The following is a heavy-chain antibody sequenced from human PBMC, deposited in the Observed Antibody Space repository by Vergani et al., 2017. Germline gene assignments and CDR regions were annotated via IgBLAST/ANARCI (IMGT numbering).Heavy chain of an antibody. D-gene: IGHD2-15*01. Sequence: QVQLVQSGAEVKKPGASVKVSCKASGYTFTGYYMHWVRQAPGQGLEWMGWINPNSGGTNYAQKFQGRVTMTRDTSISTAYMELSRLRSDDTAVYYCARDLSPIVVVVAAVGRYWGQGTLVTVSS. J-gene: IGHJ4*02. CDR1: GYTFTGYY. CDR2: INPNSGGT. CDR3: ARDLSPIVVVVAAVGRY. V-gene: IGHV1-2*02.